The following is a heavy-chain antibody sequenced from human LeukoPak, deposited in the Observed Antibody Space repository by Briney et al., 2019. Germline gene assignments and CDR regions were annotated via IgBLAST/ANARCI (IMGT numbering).Heavy chain of an antibody. J-gene: IGHJ5*02. CDR3: ARHIAAAGRFRWFDP. D-gene: IGHD6-13*01. CDR1: GYSISSGYY. Sequence: SETLSLTCTVSGYSISSGYYWGWIRQPPEKGLEWIGSIYHSGSTYYNPSLKSRVTISVDTSKNQFSLKLSSVTAADTAVYYCARHIAAAGRFRWFDPWGQGTLVTVSS. V-gene: IGHV4-38-2*02. CDR2: IYHSGST.